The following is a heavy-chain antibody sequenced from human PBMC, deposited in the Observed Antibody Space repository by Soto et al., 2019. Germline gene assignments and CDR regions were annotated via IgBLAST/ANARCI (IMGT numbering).Heavy chain of an antibody. V-gene: IGHV1-69*01. Sequence: QVQLVQSGAEVKKPGSSVKVSCKASGGTFGSYAISWVRQAPGQGLEWMGGIIPIPGTANYAQKFQGRVTIAADESTSTAYMELSRLRSEDTAVYYCARSQGSSTSLEIYYYYYYGMDVWGQGTTVTVSS. CDR2: IIPIPGTA. J-gene: IGHJ6*02. D-gene: IGHD2-2*01. CDR3: ARSQGSSTSLEIYYYYYYGMDV. CDR1: GGTFGSYA.